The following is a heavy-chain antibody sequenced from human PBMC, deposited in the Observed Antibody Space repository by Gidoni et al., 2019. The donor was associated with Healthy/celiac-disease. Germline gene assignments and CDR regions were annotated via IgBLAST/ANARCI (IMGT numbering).Heavy chain of an antibody. Sequence: QVQLVQSGAEVEKPGASVQVSCKASGYTFTRYGISWVRQAPGQGFEWMGWISAYNGNTNYAQKLQGRVTMTTDTSTSTAYMELRSLRSDDTAVYYCARDRRSGYCSGGSCYVVGDFSWFDPWGQGTLVTVSS. CDR2: ISAYNGNT. J-gene: IGHJ5*02. CDR1: GYTFTRYG. CDR3: ARDRRSGYCSGGSCYVVGDFSWFDP. D-gene: IGHD2-15*01. V-gene: IGHV1-18*01.